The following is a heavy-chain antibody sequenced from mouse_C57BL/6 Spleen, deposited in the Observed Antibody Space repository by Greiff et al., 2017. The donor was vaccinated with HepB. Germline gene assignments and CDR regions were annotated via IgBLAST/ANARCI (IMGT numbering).Heavy chain of an antibody. Sequence: DVMLVESGGGLVQPGGSMKLSCVASGFTFSNYWLNWVRQSPEKGLEWVAQIRLKSDNYATHYAESVKGRFTISRDDSKSSVYLQMNNLRAEDTGIYYCTGGGIWSAWFAYWGQGTLVTVSA. J-gene: IGHJ3*01. CDR3: TGGGIWSAWFAY. V-gene: IGHV6-3*01. CDR2: IRLKSDNYAT. D-gene: IGHD1-1*02. CDR1: GFTFSNYW.